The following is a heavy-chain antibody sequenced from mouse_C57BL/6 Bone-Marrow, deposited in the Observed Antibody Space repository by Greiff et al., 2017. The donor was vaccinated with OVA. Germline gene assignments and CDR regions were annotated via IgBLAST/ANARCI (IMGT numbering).Heavy chain of an antibody. CDR1: GYTFTSYW. CDR2: IHPNSGST. D-gene: IGHD5-1*01. J-gene: IGHJ3*01. V-gene: IGHV1-64*01. Sequence: VQLQQSGAELVKPGASVKLSCKASGYTFTSYWMHWVKQRPGQGLEWIGMIHPNSGSTNYNEKFKSKATLTVDKSSSTAYMQLSSLTSEDSAVYYCARKERYKYLFAYWGQGTLVTVSA. CDR3: ARKERYKYLFAY.